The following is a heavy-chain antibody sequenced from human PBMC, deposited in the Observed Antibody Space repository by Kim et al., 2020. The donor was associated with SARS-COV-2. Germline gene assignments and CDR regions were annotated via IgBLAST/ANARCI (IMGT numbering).Heavy chain of an antibody. J-gene: IGHJ4*02. CDR2: ISAYNGNT. CDR3: ARDIPTASVVVVAATMFDY. CDR1: GYTFTSYG. Sequence: ASVKVSCKASGYTFTSYGIGWVRQAPGQGLEWMGWISAYNGNTNYAQKLQGRVTMTTDTSTSTAYMELRSLRSDDTAVYYCARDIPTASVVVVAATMFDYWGQGTLVTVSS. D-gene: IGHD2-15*01. V-gene: IGHV1-18*04.